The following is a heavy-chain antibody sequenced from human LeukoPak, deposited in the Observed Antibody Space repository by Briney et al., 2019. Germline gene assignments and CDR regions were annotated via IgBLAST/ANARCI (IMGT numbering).Heavy chain of an antibody. V-gene: IGHV3-11*01. D-gene: IGHD3-9*01. CDR2: ISSSGGTI. Sequence: GGSLRLSWAASGFTFSDYYMSWIRQAPGKGLEWVSYISSSGGTIYYADSVRGRFTISRDNAKNSLYLQMNSLRAEDTAVYSCARDGSDILGDYWGQGTLVTVSS. CDR3: ARDGSDILGDY. J-gene: IGHJ4*02. CDR1: GFTFSDYY.